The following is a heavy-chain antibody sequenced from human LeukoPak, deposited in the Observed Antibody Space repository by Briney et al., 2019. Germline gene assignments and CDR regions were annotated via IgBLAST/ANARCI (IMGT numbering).Heavy chain of an antibody. V-gene: IGHV6-1*01. D-gene: IGHD3-9*01. Sequence: SQTLSLTCAISGDSVSSNSAAWNWIRQSPSRGLEWLGRTYYRSKWYNDYAVSVKSRITINPDTSKSQFSLQLNSVTPEDTAVYYCARDPIQRRYSPYYFDYWGQGTLVTVSS. CDR2: TYYRSKWYN. CDR3: ARDPIQRRYSPYYFDY. CDR1: GDSVSSNSAA. J-gene: IGHJ4*02.